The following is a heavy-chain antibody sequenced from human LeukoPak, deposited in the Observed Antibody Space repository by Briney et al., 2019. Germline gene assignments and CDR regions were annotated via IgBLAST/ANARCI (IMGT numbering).Heavy chain of an antibody. CDR3: ASQREARRSFYEFDY. CDR2: IAGSGGST. D-gene: IGHD1-26*01. Sequence: PGGSLRLSCAASGFTFSGYAMTWVRQAPGKGLQWVSSIAGSGGSTFYADSVKGRFTISRDNSKDTLSLQMNSLRVEDTAVYYCASQREARRSFYEFDYWGQGTLVTVSS. CDR1: GFTFSGYA. J-gene: IGHJ4*02. V-gene: IGHV3-23*01.